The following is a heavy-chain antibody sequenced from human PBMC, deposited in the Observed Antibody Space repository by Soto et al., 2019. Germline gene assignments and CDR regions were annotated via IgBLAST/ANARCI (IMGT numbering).Heavy chain of an antibody. CDR2: IWYDGSNK. V-gene: IGHV3-33*01. CDR3: ARRGYSSSGSTYFDY. J-gene: IGHJ4*02. Sequence: GGSLRLSCAASGFTFSSYGMHWVRQAPGKGLEWVAVIWYDGSNKYYADSVKGRFTISRDNSKNTLYLQMNSLRAEDTAVYYCARRGYSSSGSTYFDYWGQGTLVTVSS. D-gene: IGHD6-6*01. CDR1: GFTFSSYG.